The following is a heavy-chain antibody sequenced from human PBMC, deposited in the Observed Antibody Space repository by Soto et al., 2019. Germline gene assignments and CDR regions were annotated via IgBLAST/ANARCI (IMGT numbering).Heavy chain of an antibody. CDR3: AKDRIADNFDY. V-gene: IGHV3-23*01. CDR1: GFTFNNYA. Sequence: EVQLLDSGGGLVQPGGSLGLSCAASGFTFNNYAMNWVRQAPGMGLEWVATISNTGVGTYYADSVKGRFTISRDNSKNTLDLQMSSLRVEDTAVYYCAKDRIADNFDYWGQGTQVTVSS. J-gene: IGHJ4*02. CDR2: ISNTGVGT.